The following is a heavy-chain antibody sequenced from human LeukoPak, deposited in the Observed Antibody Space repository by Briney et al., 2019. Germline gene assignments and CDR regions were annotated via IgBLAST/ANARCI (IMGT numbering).Heavy chain of an antibody. CDR3: AREGGHCSNGICSYFDY. Sequence: GGSLRLSCAASGFTFSSYSMNWVRQAPGKGLEWVSSISSSNTYIYYADSVKGRFTISGDNAKNSLYLQMNSLRAEDTAIYYCAREGGHCSNGICSYFDYWGQGSLVTVSS. D-gene: IGHD2-8*01. J-gene: IGHJ4*02. CDR1: GFTFSSYS. CDR2: ISSSNTYI. V-gene: IGHV3-21*01.